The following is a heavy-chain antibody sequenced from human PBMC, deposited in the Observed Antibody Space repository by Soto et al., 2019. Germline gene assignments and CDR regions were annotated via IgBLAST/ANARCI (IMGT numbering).Heavy chain of an antibody. V-gene: IGHV4-39*01. Sequence: PSETLSLTCTVSGDSISSRTYYWGWIRKPPGKGLEWVGSIYYSGSTYYNPSLKSRVTISVDTSKNQFSLKLSSVTAADTAVYYCARHPPNYDYVWGSYRSFSHFQHWGQGTLVTVSS. CDR1: GDSISSRTYY. D-gene: IGHD3-16*02. CDR3: ARHPPNYDYVWGSYRSFSHFQH. J-gene: IGHJ1*01. CDR2: IYYSGST.